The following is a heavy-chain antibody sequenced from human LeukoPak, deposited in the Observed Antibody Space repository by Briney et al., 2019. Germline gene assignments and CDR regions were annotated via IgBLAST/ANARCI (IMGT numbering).Heavy chain of an antibody. J-gene: IGHJ4*02. Sequence: SETLSLTCAVYGGSFSGYYWSWIRQPPGKGLEWIGEINHSGSTNYNPSLKSRVTISVDTSKNQFSLKLSSVTAADTAVYYCARDKRTGHDYWGQGTLVTVSS. CDR3: ARDKRTGHDY. V-gene: IGHV4-34*01. CDR1: GGSFSGYY. CDR2: INHSGST.